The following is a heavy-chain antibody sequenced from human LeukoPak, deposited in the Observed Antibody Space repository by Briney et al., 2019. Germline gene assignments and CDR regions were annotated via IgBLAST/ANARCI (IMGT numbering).Heavy chain of an antibody. V-gene: IGHV3-7*01. D-gene: IGHD2-21*02. Sequence: GGSLRLSCAASGFTFTSYWMSWARQAPGKGLEWVANIKQDGTEKYYVDSVKGRFTMSRDNAKNSLYLQMSSLGAEDTAIYYCSRDRGGGDIYFDYWGQGTLVTVSS. CDR2: IKQDGTEK. J-gene: IGHJ4*02. CDR3: SRDRGGGDIYFDY. CDR1: GFTFTSYW.